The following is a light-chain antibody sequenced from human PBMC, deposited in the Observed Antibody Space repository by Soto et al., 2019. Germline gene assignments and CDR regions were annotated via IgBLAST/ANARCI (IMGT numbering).Light chain of an antibody. V-gene: IGKV3-20*01. CDR2: DAS. J-gene: IGKJ1*01. Sequence: EILLTQSPDSLSLSPGDRATLSCRASQSFSSTFFAWYQQKPDQAPRLLIYDASSRPTGIPDRFSGSGSGTNFTLTISRLEPEDFAVYYCQQYASSVTFGQGTKGEIK. CDR3: QQYASSVT. CDR1: QSFSSTF.